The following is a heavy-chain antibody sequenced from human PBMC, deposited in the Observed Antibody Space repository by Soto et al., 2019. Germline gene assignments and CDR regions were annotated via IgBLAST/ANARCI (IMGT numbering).Heavy chain of an antibody. J-gene: IGHJ3*02. CDR3: ARPTRRYSGGTDAFDI. CDR2: ISSSGSTI. CDR1: GFTFSDYY. V-gene: IGHV3-11*01. D-gene: IGHD5-12*01. Sequence: GGSLRLSCAASGFTFSDYYMSWIGQAPGKGLEWVSYISSSGSTIYYADSVKGRFTISRDNAKNSLYLQMNSLRAEDTAVYYCARPTRRYSGGTDAFDIWGQGTMVTVAS.